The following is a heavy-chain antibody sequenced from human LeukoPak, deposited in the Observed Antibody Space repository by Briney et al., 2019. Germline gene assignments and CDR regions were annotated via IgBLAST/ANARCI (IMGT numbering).Heavy chain of an antibody. Sequence: ASVTVSCKASGGTFSSYAISWVRQAPGQGLEWMGRIIPILGIANYAQKFQGRVTITADKSTSTAYMELSSLRSEDTAVYYCARALSYYYYYYGMDVWGQGTTVTVSS. CDR3: ARALSYYYYYYGMDV. CDR2: IIPILGIA. V-gene: IGHV1-69*04. J-gene: IGHJ6*02. CDR1: GGTFSSYA.